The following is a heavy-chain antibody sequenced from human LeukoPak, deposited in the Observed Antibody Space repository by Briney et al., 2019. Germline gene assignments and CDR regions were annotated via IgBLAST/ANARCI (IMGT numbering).Heavy chain of an antibody. Sequence: GGSLRLSCAASGFTFSNAWMNWVRQAPGKGLEWVGRIKSKTDVWTTDYAAPVKGRFTISRDDSKNTLYLQMNSLKTEDTAVYYCTTYPWGFDYWGQGTLVTVSS. CDR2: IKSKTDVWTT. CDR1: GFTFSNAW. D-gene: IGHD3-16*01. CDR3: TTYPWGFDY. J-gene: IGHJ4*02. V-gene: IGHV3-15*07.